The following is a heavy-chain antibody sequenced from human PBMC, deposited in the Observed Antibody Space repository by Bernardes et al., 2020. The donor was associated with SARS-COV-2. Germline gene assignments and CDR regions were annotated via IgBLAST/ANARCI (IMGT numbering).Heavy chain of an antibody. D-gene: IGHD2-8*01. J-gene: IGHJ6*02. CDR1: GFTFSNAW. CDR3: TTESYCTNGICYYYYGMDV. CDR2: IKSKTDGGTT. V-gene: IGHV3-15*01. Sequence: GGSLRLSCAASGFTFSNAWMSWVRQAPGKGLEWVGRIKSKTDGGTTDYAAPVKGRFTISRDDSKNTLYLQMNSLKTEDTAVYYCTTESYCTNGICYYYYGMDVWGQGTTVTVSS.